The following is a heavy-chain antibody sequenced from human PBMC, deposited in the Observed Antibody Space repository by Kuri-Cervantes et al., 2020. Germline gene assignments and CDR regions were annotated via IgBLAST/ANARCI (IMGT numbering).Heavy chain of an antibody. CDR1: GFTFSSYA. CDR2: IWYDGSNK. V-gene: IGHV3-33*08. D-gene: IGHD3-22*01. Sequence: GGSLRLSCAASGFTFSSYAMSWVRQAPGKGLEWVAVIWYDGSNKYYADSVKGRFTISRDNSKNTLYLQMNSLRAEDTAVYYCARDRGSGYYYSIDDWGQGTLVTVSS. CDR3: ARDRGSGYYYSIDD. J-gene: IGHJ4*02.